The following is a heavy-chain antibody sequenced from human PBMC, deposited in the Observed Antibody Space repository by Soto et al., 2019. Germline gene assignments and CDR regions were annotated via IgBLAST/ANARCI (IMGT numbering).Heavy chain of an antibody. Sequence: KPSETLSLTCTVSGGSVSSGTYSWTWIRQPPGKGLEWIGYIYYSGGTNYNPSLKSRVTISVDTSKNQFSLKLSSVTAADTAVYYCAGRWESGSYHWLDPWGQGTLVTVSS. CDR2: IYYSGGT. CDR1: GGSVSSGTYS. CDR3: AGRWESGSYHWLDP. V-gene: IGHV4-61*01. D-gene: IGHD1-26*01. J-gene: IGHJ5*02.